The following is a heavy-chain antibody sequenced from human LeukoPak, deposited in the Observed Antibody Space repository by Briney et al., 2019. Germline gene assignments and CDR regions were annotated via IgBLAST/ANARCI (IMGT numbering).Heavy chain of an antibody. D-gene: IGHD1-26*01. CDR2: ISSSSSYI. CDR1: GFTFSSYS. CDR3: ARSSNRQWGAPLDD. V-gene: IGHV3-21*01. Sequence: PGGSLRLSRAASGFTFSSYSMNWVRQAPGKGREWVSSISSSSSYIYYADSVNGRFTISRDNAKNSLYLQMNSLRAEDTAVYYCARSSNRQWGAPLDDWGQGTLVTVSS. J-gene: IGHJ4*02.